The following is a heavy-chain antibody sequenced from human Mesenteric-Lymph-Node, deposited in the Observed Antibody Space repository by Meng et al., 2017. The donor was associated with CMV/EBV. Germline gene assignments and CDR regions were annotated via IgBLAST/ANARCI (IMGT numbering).Heavy chain of an antibody. CDR2: INHSGKT. D-gene: IGHD1-26*01. Sequence: SETLSLTCAVYGGSFSGYYWSWIRQPPGKGLEWIGEINHSGKTNYNPSLKSRVTISADTSKNQFSLRLRSVTAADTALYYCAREDPYSGRYESFFDYWGQGTLVTVSS. V-gene: IGHV4-34*01. CDR1: GGSFSGYY. J-gene: IGHJ4*02. CDR3: AREDPYSGRYESFFDY.